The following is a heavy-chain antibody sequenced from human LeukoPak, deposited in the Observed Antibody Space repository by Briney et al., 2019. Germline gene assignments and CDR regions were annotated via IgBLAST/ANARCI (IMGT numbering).Heavy chain of an antibody. CDR1: GYTFTSYY. Sequence: GASVKVSCKASGYTFTSYYMHWVRQAPGQGLEWMGWISAYNGNTNYAQKLQGRVTMTTDTSTSTAYMELRSLRSDDTAVYYCARDLGHSGYDLGDYWGQGTLVTVSS. D-gene: IGHD5-12*01. CDR2: ISAYNGNT. J-gene: IGHJ4*02. V-gene: IGHV1-18*04. CDR3: ARDLGHSGYDLGDY.